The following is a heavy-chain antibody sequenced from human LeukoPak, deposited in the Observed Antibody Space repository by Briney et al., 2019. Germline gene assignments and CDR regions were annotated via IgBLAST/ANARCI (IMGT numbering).Heavy chain of an antibody. V-gene: IGHV1-46*01. CDR2: INPSGGST. CDR1: GYTFTSYY. Sequence: ASVKVSCKASGYTFTSYYMHWVRQAPGQGLEWMGIINPSGGSTSYAQKFQGRVTMTRDTSTSTVYMELSSLRSEDTAVYYCAREKKRFLEWLSDYYGMDVWGQGTTVTASS. CDR3: AREKKRFLEWLSDYYGMDV. J-gene: IGHJ6*02. D-gene: IGHD3-3*01.